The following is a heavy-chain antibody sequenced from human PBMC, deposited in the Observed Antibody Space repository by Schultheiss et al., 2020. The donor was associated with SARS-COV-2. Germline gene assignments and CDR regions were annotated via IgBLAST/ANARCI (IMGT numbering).Heavy chain of an antibody. CDR3: AKGGGSGTYYNTPFDS. J-gene: IGHJ5*01. Sequence: GGSLRLSCAASGFTFYDYAMHWVRQAPGKGLEWVAGIDYNSGAFGYADSVKGRFTISRDNAKNSVYLQMNTLRAEDTALYYCAKGGGSGTYYNTPFDSWGQGTLVTVSS. D-gene: IGHD3-10*01. V-gene: IGHV3-9*01. CDR2: IDYNSGAF. CDR1: GFTFYDYA.